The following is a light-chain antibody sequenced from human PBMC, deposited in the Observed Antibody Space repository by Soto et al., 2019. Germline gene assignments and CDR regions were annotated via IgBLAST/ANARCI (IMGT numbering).Light chain of an antibody. V-gene: IGLV1-40*01. CDR1: SSNIGAGYD. CDR3: QSYDSSLSAHVV. Sequence: QAVVTQPPSVSGAPGQRVTISCTGSSSNIGAGYDVHWYQQLPGTAPKLLIYGNSNRPSGVPDRFSGSKSGTSASLAITGLQAEEEADYYCQSYDSSLSAHVVFGGGTKVTVL. J-gene: IGLJ2*01. CDR2: GNS.